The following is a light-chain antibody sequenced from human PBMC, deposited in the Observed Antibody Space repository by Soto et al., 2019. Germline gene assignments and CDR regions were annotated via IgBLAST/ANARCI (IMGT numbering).Light chain of an antibody. CDR3: QQYSSYPWT. CDR1: QRISSW. V-gene: IGKV1-5*01. CDR2: DAS. J-gene: IGKJ1*01. Sequence: GDRVTITCRASQRISSWLAWYQQKPGKAPKLLIYDASSLESGVPSRFSGSGSGTEFTLTISSLQPDDFATYYCQQYSSYPWTFGQGTKVEIK.